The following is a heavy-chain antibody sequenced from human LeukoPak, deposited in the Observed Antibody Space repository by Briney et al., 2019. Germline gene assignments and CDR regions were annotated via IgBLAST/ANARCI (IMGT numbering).Heavy chain of an antibody. V-gene: IGHV3-23*01. J-gene: IGHJ4*02. Sequence: GGSLRLSCAASGFTFSSYAMSWVRQAPGKGLEWVSVISGSAGSTYYADSVKGRFTISRDNSKNTLSLQMNSLRAEDTAVYYCAKGYAISTGYYFDYWGQGTLVTASS. CDR1: GFTFSSYA. D-gene: IGHD3-9*01. CDR3: AKGYAISTGYYFDY. CDR2: ISGSAGST.